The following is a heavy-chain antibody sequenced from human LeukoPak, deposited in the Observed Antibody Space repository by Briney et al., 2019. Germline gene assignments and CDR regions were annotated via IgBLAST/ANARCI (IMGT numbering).Heavy chain of an antibody. CDR3: ARVLPTSGRCFDY. CDR1: GFTFSSYW. D-gene: IGHD6-19*01. V-gene: IGHV3-74*01. CDR2: IFSDGSST. Sequence: GGSQTLPCAASGFTFSSYWMHWVRQAPGKGLEWVSRIFSDGSSTNYADSVKGRFTISRDNAKNTLYLQMNSLRADDTAVYYWARVLPTSGRCFDYWGQGTLVTVSS. J-gene: IGHJ4*02.